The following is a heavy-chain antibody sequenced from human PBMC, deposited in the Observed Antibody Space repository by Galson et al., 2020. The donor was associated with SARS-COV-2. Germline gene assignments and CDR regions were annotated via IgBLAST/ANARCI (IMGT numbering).Heavy chain of an antibody. Sequence: SETLSLTCAVYGGSFSDYYWNWIRQSPGKGLEWIGELNHSGSTKSSPSLKSRVTIAVDTSKNQFSLKLTSMTAADTAVYYCARSRQDVTMIVVAITAYYHYMDVWSKGTTVTISS. CDR3: ARSRQDVTMIVVAITAYYHYMDV. D-gene: IGHD3-22*01. J-gene: IGHJ6*03. CDR1: GGSFSDYY. V-gene: IGHV4-34*01. CDR2: LNHSGST.